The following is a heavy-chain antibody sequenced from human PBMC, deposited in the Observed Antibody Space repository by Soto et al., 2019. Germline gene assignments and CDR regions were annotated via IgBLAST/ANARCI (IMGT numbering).Heavy chain of an antibody. CDR2: IIPVFGTP. J-gene: IGHJ4*02. CDR1: GGLFSSYA. CDR3: ARGDSPYVWFNEF. D-gene: IGHD3-16*01. V-gene: IGHV1-69*01. Sequence: QEHLVQSGAEVKRPGSSVTVSCKDSGGLFSSYAISWVRQAPGQGLEWMGGIIPVFGTPYYAQKFQGRVTISADESTNTAYMELSSLTSEDTAMYYCARGDSPYVWFNEFWGQGSLVTVSS.